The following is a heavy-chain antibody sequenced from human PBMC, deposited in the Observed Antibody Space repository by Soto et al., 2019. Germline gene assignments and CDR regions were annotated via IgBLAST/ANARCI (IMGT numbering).Heavy chain of an antibody. V-gene: IGHV3-30-3*01. Sequence: GGSLRLSCAASGFTFSSYAMHWVRQAPGKGLEWVAVISYDGSNKYYADSVKGRFTISRDNAKNSLYLQMNSLRAEDTAVYYWARDSGYSYGPFDYWGQGTLVTVSS. CDR2: ISYDGSNK. J-gene: IGHJ4*02. CDR3: ARDSGYSYGPFDY. CDR1: GFTFSSYA. D-gene: IGHD5-18*01.